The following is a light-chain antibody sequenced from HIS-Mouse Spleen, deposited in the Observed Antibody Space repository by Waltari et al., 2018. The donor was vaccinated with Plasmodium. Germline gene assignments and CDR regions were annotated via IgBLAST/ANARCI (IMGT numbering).Light chain of an antibody. CDR2: EDS. V-gene: IGLV3-10*01. J-gene: IGLJ3*02. Sequence: SYELTQPPSVSVSPRQTARITCSGDALPKKYAYRYQQKSGQAPVLVIYEDSKRPSGIPERFSGSSSGTMATLTISGAQVEDEADYYCYSTDSSGNHRVFGGGTKLTVL. CDR1: ALPKKY. CDR3: YSTDSSGNHRV.